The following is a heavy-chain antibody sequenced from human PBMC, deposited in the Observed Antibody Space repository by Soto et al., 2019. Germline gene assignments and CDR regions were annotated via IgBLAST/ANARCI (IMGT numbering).Heavy chain of an antibody. CDR3: ARTGWPQSSYYFDY. J-gene: IGHJ4*02. Sequence: GESLKISCKGSGYSFTTYWIGWVRQLPGKGLEWMGIIYIGDSDTRYSPSFQGQVTISADKSISTAYLQWSSLEASDTAVYYCARTGWPQSSYYFDYWGQGTLVTVSS. CDR2: IYIGDSDT. CDR1: GYSFTTYW. D-gene: IGHD3-16*01. V-gene: IGHV5-51*01.